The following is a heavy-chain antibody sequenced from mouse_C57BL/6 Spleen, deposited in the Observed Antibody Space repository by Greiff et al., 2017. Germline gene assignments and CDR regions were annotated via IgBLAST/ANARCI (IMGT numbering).Heavy chain of an antibody. Sequence: VKLQQPGAELVMPGASVKLSCKASGYTFTSYWMHWVKQRHGQGLEWIGEIDPSDSYTNYNQKFKGKSTLTVDKYSSTAYMQLSSLTSEDSAVYYCARELGHRNYFDYWGQGTTLTVSS. CDR2: IDPSDSYT. CDR3: ARELGHRNYFDY. D-gene: IGHD4-1*01. J-gene: IGHJ2*01. CDR1: GYTFTSYW. V-gene: IGHV1-69*01.